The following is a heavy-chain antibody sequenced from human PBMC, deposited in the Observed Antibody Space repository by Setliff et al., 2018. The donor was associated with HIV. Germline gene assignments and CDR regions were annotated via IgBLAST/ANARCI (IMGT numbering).Heavy chain of an antibody. D-gene: IGHD5-12*01. J-gene: IGHJ3*02. Sequence: ASVTVSCKPSGYSFTNHYMHLVRQAPGQGLEWMGVINPTGGSTRNTQKFQGRVAMTRDTSTSTVYMELSSLRSEDTAVYYCASAGAWQRNALDIWGQGTMVTVSS. CDR2: INPTGGST. V-gene: IGHV1-46*01. CDR1: GYSFTNHY. CDR3: ASAGAWQRNALDI.